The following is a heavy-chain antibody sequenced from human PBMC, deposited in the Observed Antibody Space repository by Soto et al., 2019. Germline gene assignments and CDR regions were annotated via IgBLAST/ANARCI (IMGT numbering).Heavy chain of an antibody. J-gene: IGHJ5*02. D-gene: IGHD3-10*01. V-gene: IGHV2-5*01. CDR1: GFSLSTSEVG. CDR2: IYWNDDK. CDR3: SHRRGLLEAVANWFDP. Sequence: QITVKESGPTLVKPTQTLTLTCTFSGFSLSTSEVGVGWIRQPPGKALEWLALIYWNDDKRYSPSLKSRLTISKDTSKSQVVLAMTNMDPVDTATYYCSHRRGLLEAVANWFDPWGQGTLVTVSS.